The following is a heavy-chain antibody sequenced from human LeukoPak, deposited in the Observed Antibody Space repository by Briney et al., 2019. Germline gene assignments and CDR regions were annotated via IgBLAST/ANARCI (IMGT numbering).Heavy chain of an antibody. CDR3: ARGSEYSSSWYEYYYYYMDV. CDR2: ISSSGSTI. J-gene: IGHJ6*03. V-gene: IGHV3-48*04. CDR1: GFTFSSYS. Sequence: GGSLRLSCAASGFTFSSYSMNWVRQAPGKGLEWVSYISSSGSTIYYADSVKGRFTISRDNAKNSLYLQMNSLRAEDTALYYCARGSEYSSSWYEYYYYYMDVWGKGTTVTISS. D-gene: IGHD6-13*01.